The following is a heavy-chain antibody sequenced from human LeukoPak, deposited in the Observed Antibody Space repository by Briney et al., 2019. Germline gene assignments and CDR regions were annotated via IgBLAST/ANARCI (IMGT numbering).Heavy chain of an antibody. D-gene: IGHD2-2*01. CDR1: GASIRGSTYY. CDR2: MFYSGST. CDR3: ARDPEDIVVPSVGFDP. V-gene: IGHV4-39*07. J-gene: IGHJ5*02. Sequence: SETLSLTCTVSGASIRGSTYYWGWIRQTPGKGLDWIGSMFYSGSTYYNPSLKSRVTISVDTSKNQFSLKLSSVTAADTAVYYCARDPEDIVVPSVGFDPWGQGTLVTVSS.